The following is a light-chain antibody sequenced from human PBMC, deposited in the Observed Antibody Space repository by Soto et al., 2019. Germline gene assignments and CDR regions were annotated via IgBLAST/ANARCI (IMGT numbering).Light chain of an antibody. Sequence: VLTQPPSASETPGQRVTISCSGSSSNIGSNYVFWYQQLPGTAPKLLIYRNNQRPSGVPDRFSGSKSGTSASLAISGLRSEDEADYYCAAWDDSLSAYVFGTGTKVTV. CDR1: SSNIGSNY. CDR3: AAWDDSLSAYV. CDR2: RNN. V-gene: IGLV1-47*01. J-gene: IGLJ1*01.